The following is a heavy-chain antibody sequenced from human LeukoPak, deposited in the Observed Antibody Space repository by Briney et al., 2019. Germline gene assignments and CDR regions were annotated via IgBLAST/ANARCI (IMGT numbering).Heavy chain of an antibody. V-gene: IGHV1-46*01. CDR2: INPSGGST. J-gene: IGHJ5*01. CDR3: ARDLARGFDS. D-gene: IGHD2-21*01. CDR1: GYTFTNYY. Sequence: GASVKVSCKASGYTFTNYYIHWVRQAPGQGLEWMGIINPSGGSTSYAQKFQGRVTMTRDTSTSTVYMELSSLRSEDTALYYCARDLARGFDSWGQGTLVTVSS.